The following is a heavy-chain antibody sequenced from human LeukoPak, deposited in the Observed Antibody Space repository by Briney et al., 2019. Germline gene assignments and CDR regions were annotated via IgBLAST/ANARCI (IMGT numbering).Heavy chain of an antibody. CDR1: RFTFSSYG. J-gene: IGHJ4*02. D-gene: IGHD6-13*01. CDR3: ARNSIAAAGATDY. CDR2: ISYDGSNK. Sequence: GGSLRLSCAASRFTFSSYGMHWVRQAPGKGLEWVAIISYDGSNKYYADSVKGRFTISRDNSKNTLYLQMGSLRAEDMAVYYCARNSIAAAGATDYWGQGTLVTVSS. V-gene: IGHV3-30*03.